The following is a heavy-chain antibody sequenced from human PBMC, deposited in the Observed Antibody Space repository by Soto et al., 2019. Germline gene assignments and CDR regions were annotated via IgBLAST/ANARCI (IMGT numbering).Heavy chain of an antibody. CDR2: IYYSGST. Sequence: SETLSLTCTVSGGSISSYYWSWIRQPPGKGLERIGYIYYSGSTNYNPSLKSRVTISVDTSKNQFSLKLSSVTAADTSLYYCARGPKSGNYFLSFFDYWGQGSLVTVSS. CDR3: ARGPKSGNYFLSFFDY. CDR1: GGSISSYY. V-gene: IGHV4-59*01. D-gene: IGHD1-26*01. J-gene: IGHJ4*02.